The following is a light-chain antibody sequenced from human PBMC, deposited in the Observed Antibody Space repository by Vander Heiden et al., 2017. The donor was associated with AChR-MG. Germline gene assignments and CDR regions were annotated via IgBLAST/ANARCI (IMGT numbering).Light chain of an antibody. V-gene: IGLV2-14*03. CDR2: DVN. CDR3: SSYTSGVL. CDR1: SSDIGDYNY. Sequence: QSVLTQPASVSGSPGQSITISCTGTSSDIGDYNYVSWYQQHPGKAPKLIIYDVNNRPSGVSNRFSASKSGNTASLTVSGLQAEDEADYYCSSYTSGVLFGGGTKLTVL. J-gene: IGLJ2*01.